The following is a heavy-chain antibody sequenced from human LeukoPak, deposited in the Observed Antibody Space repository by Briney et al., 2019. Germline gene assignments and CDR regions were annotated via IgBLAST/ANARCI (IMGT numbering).Heavy chain of an antibody. Sequence: SCKAPGGTFSSYAMHWVRQAPGKGLEWVAVISYDGSNKYYADSVKGRFTISRDNSKNTLYLQMNSLRAEDAAVYYCAKDFHDSSGYSDYWGQGTLVTVSS. D-gene: IGHD3-22*01. V-gene: IGHV3-30-3*02. CDR1: GGTFSSYA. CDR2: ISYDGSNK. CDR3: AKDFHDSSGYSDY. J-gene: IGHJ4*02.